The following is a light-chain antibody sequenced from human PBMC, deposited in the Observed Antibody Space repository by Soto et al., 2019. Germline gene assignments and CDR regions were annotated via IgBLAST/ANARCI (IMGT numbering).Light chain of an antibody. CDR2: GAS. V-gene: IGKV3-15*01. Sequence: EIVLTQSPDTLSLSPGERATLSCRASQSVSSNLAWYQQKPGQTPRLLIYGASTRATGVPASFSGSGSGTDFTLTISSLQSEDFAVYYCQQYNNWPRTFGQGTKVDIK. CDR1: QSVSSN. J-gene: IGKJ1*01. CDR3: QQYNNWPRT.